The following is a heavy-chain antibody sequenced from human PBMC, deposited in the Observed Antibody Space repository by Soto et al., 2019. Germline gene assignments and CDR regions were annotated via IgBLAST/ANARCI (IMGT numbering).Heavy chain of an antibody. CDR1: GFSLSTSAGG. V-gene: IGHV2-5*02. D-gene: IGHD4-17*01. CDR3: AHIYGDHFFDY. Sequence: KESGPTLVKPTQTLTLTCTFSGFSLSTSAGGVGWIRQPPGKALECLALIYWDDDKRYSPSLKSRLTVTKDTSKNQVVLTMTNLDPVDTATYYCAHIYGDHFFDYWGQGTLVTVSS. J-gene: IGHJ4*02. CDR2: IYWDDDK.